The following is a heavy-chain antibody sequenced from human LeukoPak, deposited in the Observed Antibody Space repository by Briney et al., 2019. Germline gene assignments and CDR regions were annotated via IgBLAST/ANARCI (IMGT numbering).Heavy chain of an antibody. Sequence: GGSLRLSCAASGFTFSSYAMSWVRQAPGKGLEWVSAISGSGKRTYYADSVKGLFTISRDNSKNTLYLQMNSLRAEDTAVYYCAKDRRSGENDYDSSGYYFNNWGQGTLVTVSS. J-gene: IGHJ4*02. V-gene: IGHV3-23*01. CDR3: AKDRRSGENDYDSSGYYFNN. D-gene: IGHD3-22*01. CDR2: ISGSGKRT. CDR1: GFTFSSYA.